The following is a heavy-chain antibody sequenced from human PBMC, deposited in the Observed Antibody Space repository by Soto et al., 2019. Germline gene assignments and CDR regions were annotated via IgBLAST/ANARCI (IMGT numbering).Heavy chain of an antibody. D-gene: IGHD4-17*01. CDR1: GFTFSSTA. CDR2: ISASGGST. J-gene: IGHJ4*02. Sequence: GGSLRLSCVGSGFTFSSTAMSWVRQAPGKGLEWVSAISASGGSTYYADSVKGRFTISRDNSKNALDLQMNSLRVEDTAVYFCAKGYMTKVTYDYWGQGTLVTVSS. CDR3: AKGYMTKVTYDY. V-gene: IGHV3-23*01.